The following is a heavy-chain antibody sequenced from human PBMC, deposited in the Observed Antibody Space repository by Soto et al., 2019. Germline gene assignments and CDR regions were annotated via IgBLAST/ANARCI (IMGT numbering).Heavy chain of an antibody. V-gene: IGHV4-4*07. CDR3: ARGGQDFWSGPFDY. CDR2: IDNSGST. Sequence: LSLTCTVSGGSISNYFCNWIRQPAGKGLEWIGRIDNSGSTNYNPSLKSRITMSADTSRNQFSLKLNSVTAADTAVYYCARGGQDFWSGPFDYWGQGALVTVAS. J-gene: IGHJ4*02. D-gene: IGHD3-3*01. CDR1: GGSISNYF.